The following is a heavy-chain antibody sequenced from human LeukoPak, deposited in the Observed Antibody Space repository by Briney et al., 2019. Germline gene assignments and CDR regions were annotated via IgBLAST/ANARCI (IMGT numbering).Heavy chain of an antibody. Sequence: ASVKLSCTPSGFTFSGCAMQWLRQPRGQRLEWIGWIVVGTGKKDYAQRFQERVTITTDMTTSTAYMELSSLRSEDTAVYYCAAGVGYTYGLSLGATALISDIWGQ. J-gene: IGHJ3*02. D-gene: IGHD5-18*01. CDR2: IVVGTGKK. CDR3: AAGVGYTYGLSLGATALISDI. V-gene: IGHV1-58*02. CDR1: GFTFSGCA.